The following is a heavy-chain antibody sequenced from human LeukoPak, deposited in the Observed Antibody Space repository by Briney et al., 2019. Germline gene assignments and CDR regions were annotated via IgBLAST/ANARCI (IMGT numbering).Heavy chain of an antibody. V-gene: IGHV3-21*01. D-gene: IGHD6-13*01. CDR2: ISSSSSYI. CDR1: GFTFSSYA. J-gene: IGHJ3*02. CDR3: ARSVSSSSDAFDI. Sequence: GGSLRLSCAASGFTFSSYAMSWVRQAPGKGLEWVSSISSSSSYIYYADSVKGRFTISRDNAKNSLYLQMNSLRAEDTAVYYCARSVSSSSDAFDIWGQGTMVTVSS.